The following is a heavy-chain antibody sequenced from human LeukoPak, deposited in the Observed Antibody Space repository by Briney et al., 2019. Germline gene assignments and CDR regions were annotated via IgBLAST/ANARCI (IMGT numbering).Heavy chain of an antibody. CDR3: AAEKPYGDRHCFDY. CDR1: GFTVSSNY. V-gene: IGHV3-66*01. J-gene: IGHJ4*02. Sequence: GGSLRLSCAASGFTVSSNYMSWVRQAPGKGLEWVSVIYSGGSTYYADSVKGRFTISRDNSKNTLYLQMNSLRAEDTAVYYCAAEKPYGDRHCFDYWGQGTLVTVSS. CDR2: IYSGGST. D-gene: IGHD4-17*01.